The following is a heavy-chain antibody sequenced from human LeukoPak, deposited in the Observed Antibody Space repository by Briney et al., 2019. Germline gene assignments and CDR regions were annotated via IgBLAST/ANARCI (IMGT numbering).Heavy chain of an antibody. CDR2: INPSGGST. CDR1: GYTLTSYY. D-gene: IGHD2-2*01. CDR3: ARDFLGLHQDTRTNYYYYGMDV. V-gene: IGHV1-46*01. J-gene: IGHJ6*02. Sequence: SSVKVSCKASGYTLTSYYMHWVRQAPGQGLEWMGIINPSGGSTSYAQKFQGRVTMTRDTSTSTVYMELSSLRSEDTAVYYCARDFLGLHQDTRTNYYYYGMDVWGQGTTVTVSS.